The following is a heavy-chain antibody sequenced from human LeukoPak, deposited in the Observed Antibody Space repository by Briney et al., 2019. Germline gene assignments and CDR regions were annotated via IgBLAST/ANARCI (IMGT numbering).Heavy chain of an antibody. CDR1: GYTFTSYY. J-gene: IGHJ5*02. V-gene: IGHV1-46*01. CDR3: ARGQRIVVVPAAIYWFDP. D-gene: IGHD2-2*01. CDR2: INPSGGST. Sequence: EASVKVSCKASGYTFTSYYMHWVRQAPGQGLEWMGIINPSGGSTSYAQKFQGRVTMTRNTSISTAYMELSSLRSEDTAVYYCARGQRIVVVPAAIYWFDPWGQGTLVTVSS.